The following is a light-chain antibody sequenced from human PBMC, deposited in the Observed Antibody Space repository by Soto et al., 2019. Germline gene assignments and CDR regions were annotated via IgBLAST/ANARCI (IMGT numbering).Light chain of an antibody. CDR2: AAS. J-gene: IGKJ3*01. V-gene: IGKV1-27*01. CDR3: QKFSSVPWA. CDR1: QGIANY. Sequence: DIQMTQSPSSLSASIGDRVTITCRATQGIANYLAWYQQKPGKAPKLLIYAASTLQSGVPPRFSGSGAGTEFTLTISSLQPEDVATYYCQKFSSVPWACGPGTKVDSK.